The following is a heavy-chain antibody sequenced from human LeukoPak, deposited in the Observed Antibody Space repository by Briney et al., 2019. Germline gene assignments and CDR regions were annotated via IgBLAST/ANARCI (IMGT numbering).Heavy chain of an antibody. J-gene: IGHJ4*02. CDR3: ARHTVESGDY. V-gene: IGHV5-51*01. CDR2: IYPGDTDT. D-gene: IGHD1-1*01. CDR1: GYSFTDYW. Sequence: GESLKISCKGSGYSFTDYWIGWVRQMPGKGLEWMGIIYPGDTDTRYSPSFQGQVTISADKSINTAYLQWSSLKASDTAMYYCARHTVESGDYWGQGTLVTVSS.